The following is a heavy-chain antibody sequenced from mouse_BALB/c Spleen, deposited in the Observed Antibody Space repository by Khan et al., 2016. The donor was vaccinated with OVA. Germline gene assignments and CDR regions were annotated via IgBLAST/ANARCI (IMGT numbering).Heavy chain of an antibody. J-gene: IGHJ3*01. Sequence: QVQLQQSGPGLVQPSQSLSITCTVSGFSLTTYGVHWVRQSPGKGLGCRGWFGGGGTPAYKQALISGRGITRTNPKSKVSFKINSLQADDTAMYYCARNSDMYDFTYWGQGTLVTVSA. CDR1: GFSLTTYG. CDR3: ARNSDMYDFTY. CDR2: FGGGGTP. D-gene: IGHD2-14*01. V-gene: IGHV2-2*01.